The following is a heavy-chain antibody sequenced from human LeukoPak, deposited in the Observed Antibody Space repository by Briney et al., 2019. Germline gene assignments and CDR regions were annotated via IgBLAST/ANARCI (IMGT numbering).Heavy chain of an antibody. D-gene: IGHD4-17*01. Sequence: SETLSLTCTVFGGSIRSYYWSWIRQPAGKGLEWIGRISTSGSTNYNPSLKSRVTMSVDTSKNQFSLKLSSVTAADTAVYYCARDKGGGDPLFDYWGQGTLVTVSS. CDR1: GGSIRSYY. CDR3: ARDKGGGDPLFDY. V-gene: IGHV4-4*07. CDR2: ISTSGST. J-gene: IGHJ4*02.